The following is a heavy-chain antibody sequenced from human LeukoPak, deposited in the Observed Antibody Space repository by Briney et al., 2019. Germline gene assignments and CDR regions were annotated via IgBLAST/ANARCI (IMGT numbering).Heavy chain of an antibody. CDR1: GFTFSSYW. D-gene: IGHD2-2*03. Sequence: GGSLRLSCAASGFTFSSYWVHGVRHAPGKGLVWVSRINSDGSSTKYADSVEGRFTISRDNAKNTLYVQMNNLRAEDTAVYYCARVDPKAPGDYSWGRGTLVTVSS. J-gene: IGHJ4*02. CDR2: INSDGSST. V-gene: IGHV3-74*03. CDR3: ARVDPKAPGDYS.